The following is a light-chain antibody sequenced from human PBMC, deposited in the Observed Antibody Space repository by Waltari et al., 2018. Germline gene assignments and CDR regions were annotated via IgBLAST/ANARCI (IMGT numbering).Light chain of an antibody. CDR1: QSLLHSNGYHY. Sequence: EIVMTQSPLSLPVTPGEPASISCRSSQSLLHSNGYHYLDWYVQKPGQSPQLLIYLASEWDSGVPYRFIGSGSGTDFTLKISRVEAEDVGIYYCMQGLQMPDTFGQGTRLEIK. CDR2: LAS. J-gene: IGKJ5*01. CDR3: MQGLQMPDT. V-gene: IGKV2-28*01.